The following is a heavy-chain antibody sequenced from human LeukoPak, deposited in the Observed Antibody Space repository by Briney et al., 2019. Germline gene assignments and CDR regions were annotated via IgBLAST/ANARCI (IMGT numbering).Heavy chain of an antibody. CDR1: GGSISSGGYY. V-gene: IGHV4-31*03. J-gene: IGHJ4*02. D-gene: IGHD2-2*01. CDR2: IYYSGST. CDR3: ASLYCSSTSCYTGFDY. Sequence: SETLSLTCTVSGGSISSGGYYWNWIRQHPGKGLEWIGYIYYSGSTYYNPSLKSRVTISVDTSKNQFSLKLSSVTAADTAVYYCASLYCSSTSCYTGFDYWGQGTLVTVSS.